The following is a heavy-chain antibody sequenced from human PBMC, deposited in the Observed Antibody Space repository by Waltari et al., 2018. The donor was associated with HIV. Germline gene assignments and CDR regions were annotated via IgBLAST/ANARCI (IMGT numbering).Heavy chain of an antibody. Sequence: VQRVESGGGWVQPGGSLRLSCAASGFTVSGNYMSWVRQAPGKGLEWVSVIYSGGRTYYGDSVKGRFTISRDNPKNTVYLQMNSLRVEDTAVYYCAGSEGRGAFDYWGQGTLVTVSS. CDR2: IYSGGRT. D-gene: IGHD3-10*01. CDR3: AGSEGRGAFDY. CDR1: GFTVSGNY. J-gene: IGHJ4*02. V-gene: IGHV3-66*01.